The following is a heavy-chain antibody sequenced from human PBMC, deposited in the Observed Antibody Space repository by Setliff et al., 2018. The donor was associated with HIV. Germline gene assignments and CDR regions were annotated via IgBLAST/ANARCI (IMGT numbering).Heavy chain of an antibody. CDR3: AREDPRVSASHFDY. CDR1: GGSISSGSYY. D-gene: IGHD2-8*01. CDR2: IYSSGSA. V-gene: IGHV4-39*07. Sequence: SETLSLTGTVSGGSISSGSYYWGWLRQPPGKGLEWIGSIYSSGSAYYNPSLKSRVTISVDTSNNQFSLKLSSVTAADTAVYFCAREDPRVSASHFDYWGQGILVTVSS. J-gene: IGHJ4*02.